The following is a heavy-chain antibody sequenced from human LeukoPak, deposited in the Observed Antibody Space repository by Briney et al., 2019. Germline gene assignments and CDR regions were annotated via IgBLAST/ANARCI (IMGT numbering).Heavy chain of an antibody. J-gene: IGHJ6*02. Sequence: GGSLRLSCAASGFPFSSYSMKWVRQTPGKGLEWVSSISSGSSYIFYADSVKGRFTISRDNAWNSLYLQMNSLRDEDTAVYYCVRNYGYYYGMDVWGQGTTVTVSS. CDR2: ISSGSSYI. CDR3: VRNYGYYYGMDV. V-gene: IGHV3-21*06. D-gene: IGHD3-16*01. CDR1: GFPFSSYS.